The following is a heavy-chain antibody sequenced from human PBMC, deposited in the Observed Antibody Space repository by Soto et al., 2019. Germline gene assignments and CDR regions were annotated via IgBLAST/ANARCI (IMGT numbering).Heavy chain of an antibody. Sequence: GGSLRLSCAASGFTFSSYAMSWVRQAPGKGLEWVSAISGSGGSTYYADSVKGRFTISRDNSKNTLYLQMNSLRAEDTAVYYCAKVLLLYYYDSSGYPNDAFDIWGQGTMVTVSS. CDR2: ISGSGGST. D-gene: IGHD3-22*01. V-gene: IGHV3-23*01. J-gene: IGHJ3*02. CDR3: AKVLLLYYYDSSGYPNDAFDI. CDR1: GFTFSSYA.